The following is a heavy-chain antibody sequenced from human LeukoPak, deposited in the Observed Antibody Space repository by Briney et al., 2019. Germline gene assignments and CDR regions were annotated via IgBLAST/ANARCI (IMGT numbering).Heavy chain of an antibody. J-gene: IGHJ4*02. CDR2: MNPNSGNT. CDR1: GYTSTSYD. V-gene: IGHV1-8*01. CDR3: ARSHPLRYEVTTWGLIDY. D-gene: IGHD4-17*01. Sequence: GASVKVSCKASGYTSTSYDINWVRQATGQGLEWMGWMNPNSGNTGYAQKFQGRVTMTRNTSISTAYMELSSLRSEDTAVHYCARSHPLRYEVTTWGLIDYWGQGTLVTVSS.